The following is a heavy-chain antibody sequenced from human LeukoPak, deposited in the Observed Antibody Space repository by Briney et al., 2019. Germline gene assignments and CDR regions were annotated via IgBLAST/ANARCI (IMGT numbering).Heavy chain of an antibody. D-gene: IGHD5-12*01. CDR1: GGSFSGYY. Sequence: SETLSLTCAVYGGSFSGYYWSWIRQPPGKGLEWIGEINHSGSTNYNPSLKSRVTISVDTSKNQFSLKLSSVTAADTAVYYCATVFRGYAPTVYYYYYMDVWGKGTTVTVSS. CDR3: ATVFRGYAPTVYYYYYMDV. CDR2: INHSGST. J-gene: IGHJ6*03. V-gene: IGHV4-34*01.